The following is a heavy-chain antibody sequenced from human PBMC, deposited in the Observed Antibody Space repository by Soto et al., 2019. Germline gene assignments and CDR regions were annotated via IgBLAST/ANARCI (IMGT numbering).Heavy chain of an antibody. CDR2: IKSETDGGTT. J-gene: IGHJ4*02. CDR3: NGPVTISGAAFIY. D-gene: IGHD3-3*02. Sequence: EVQVVESGGGFVEPGGSLRLSCAASGFSFTSAWLTWVRQAPGKGLEWVGRIKSETDGGTTAFAAPVKDRFTMSRADAEHTASLQMNILKTETTAMYYCNGPVTISGAAFIYWGQGILVTVSS. V-gene: IGHV3-15*07. CDR1: GFSFTSAW.